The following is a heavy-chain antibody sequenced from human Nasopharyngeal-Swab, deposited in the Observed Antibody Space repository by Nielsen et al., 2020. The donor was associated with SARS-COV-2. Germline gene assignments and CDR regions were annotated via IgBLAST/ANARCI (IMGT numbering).Heavy chain of an antibody. V-gene: IGHV3-23*01. CDR2: ISGNDNTT. J-gene: IGHJ6*02. CDR1: GFTFSSYA. Sequence: LRLSCAASGFTFSSYAMSWVRQAPGKGLEWVSIISGNDNTTYYADSVKDRFTISRDNSKNTLYLQTNSLRVEDTAVYYCAKAPYLRGLDVWGQGTTVTVSS. CDR3: AKAPYLRGLDV. D-gene: IGHD2-21*01.